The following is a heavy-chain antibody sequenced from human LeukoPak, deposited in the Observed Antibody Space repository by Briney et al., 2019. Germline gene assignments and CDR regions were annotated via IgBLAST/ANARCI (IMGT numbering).Heavy chain of an antibody. CDR1: GFTFSSYE. Sequence: AGGSLRLSCAASGFTFSSYEMNWVRQAPGKGLEWVSYISSSGSTIYYADSVKGRFTISRDNAKSSLYLQMNSLRAEDTAVYYCAREGYYYDSSGYYPHAFDIWGQGTMVTVSS. V-gene: IGHV3-48*03. CDR3: AREGYYYDSSGYYPHAFDI. CDR2: ISSSGSTI. J-gene: IGHJ3*02. D-gene: IGHD3-22*01.